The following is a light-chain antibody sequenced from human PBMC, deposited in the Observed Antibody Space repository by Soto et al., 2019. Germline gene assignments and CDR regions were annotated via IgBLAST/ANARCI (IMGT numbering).Light chain of an antibody. Sequence: VLTQSPGTLSLSPGEGASLSCRASQSLSNNYLAWYQHKPGQAPSLLISGASSRATGIPDRFSGSGSGTAFTLTITRLEPEDFAVYYCQQFGPSPTFGQGTKVDIK. CDR3: QQFGPSPT. J-gene: IGKJ1*01. V-gene: IGKV3-20*01. CDR2: GAS. CDR1: QSLSNNY.